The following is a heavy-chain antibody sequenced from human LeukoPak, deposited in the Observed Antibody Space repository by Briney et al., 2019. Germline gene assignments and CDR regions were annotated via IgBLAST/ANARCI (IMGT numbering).Heavy chain of an antibody. CDR3: ARLHCSSTSCYPRY. Sequence: SVKVSCKASGGTFSSYAISWVRQAPGQGLEWMGRIIPILGIANYAQKFQGRVTITADKSTSTAYMELSSLRSEDTAVYYCARLHCSSTSCYPRYWGREPWSPSPQ. CDR1: GGTFSSYA. J-gene: IGHJ4*02. D-gene: IGHD2-2*01. V-gene: IGHV1-69*04. CDR2: IIPILGIA.